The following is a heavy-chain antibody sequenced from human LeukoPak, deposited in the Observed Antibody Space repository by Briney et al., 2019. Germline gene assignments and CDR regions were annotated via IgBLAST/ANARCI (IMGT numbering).Heavy chain of an antibody. Sequence: ASVTVSCKPSGGTFSSYAISWVRQAPGQGREWVGGIIPIFGTANYAQKFQGRVTITANESTSPAYMELSTLRTEDTAVYYCARARAVAGVDYWGQGTLVTVSS. CDR2: IIPIFGTA. V-gene: IGHV1-69*13. D-gene: IGHD6-19*01. CDR3: ARARAVAGVDY. CDR1: GGTFSSYA. J-gene: IGHJ4*02.